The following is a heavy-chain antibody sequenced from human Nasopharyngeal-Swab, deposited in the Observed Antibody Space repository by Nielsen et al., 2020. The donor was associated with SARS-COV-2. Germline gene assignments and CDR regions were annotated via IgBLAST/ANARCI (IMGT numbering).Heavy chain of an antibody. CDR2: IYDRGST. J-gene: IGHJ6*02. Sequence: WIRQPPGKGLEWIGSIYDRGSTNYNRSLKSRVTISVDTSKNKFSLKLSSVTAADTAVYYCASPLWFGELLPASYYYYGMDVWGQGTTVTVSS. D-gene: IGHD3-10*01. V-gene: IGHV4-39*01. CDR3: ASPLWFGELLPASYYYYGMDV.